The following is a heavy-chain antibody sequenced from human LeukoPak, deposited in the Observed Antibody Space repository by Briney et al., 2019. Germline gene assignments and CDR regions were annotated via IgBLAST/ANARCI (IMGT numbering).Heavy chain of an antibody. J-gene: IGHJ4*02. CDR3: AADPSYSSGYRYYFDY. CDR1: GYTSTSYG. D-gene: IGHD3-22*01. Sequence: ASVKVSCKASGYTSTSYGISWVRQAPGQGLDWMGWISAYNGNTNYAQKLQGRVTMTTDTSTSTAYMELRSLRSEDTAVYYCAADPSYSSGYRYYFDYWGQGTLVTVSS. V-gene: IGHV1-18*01. CDR2: ISAYNGNT.